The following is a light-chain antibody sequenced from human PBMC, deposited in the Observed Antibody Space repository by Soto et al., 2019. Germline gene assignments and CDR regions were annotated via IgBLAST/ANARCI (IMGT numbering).Light chain of an antibody. CDR3: QQSYSTPPWT. J-gene: IGKJ1*01. CDR2: AAS. CDR1: QSISSY. V-gene: IGKV1-39*01. Sequence: DIQMTQSPSSLSASVGDRVTITRRASQSISSYLNWYQQKPGKAPKLLIYAASSLQSGVPSRFSGSGSGTDFTLTISSLXPEDFATYYCQQSYSTPPWTFGQGTKVDTK.